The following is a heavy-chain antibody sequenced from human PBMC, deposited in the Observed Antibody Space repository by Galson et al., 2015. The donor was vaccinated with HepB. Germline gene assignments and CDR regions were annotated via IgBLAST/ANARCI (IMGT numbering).Heavy chain of an antibody. CDR2: TYYRSTWYN. D-gene: IGHD3-22*01. Sequence: CAISGDSVSSNSAAWNWIRQSPSRGLEWLGRTYYRSTWYNNYAVSVKSRITINPDTSKNQFSLQLNSVTPEDTAVYYCVASYYDSSGYYFSDHWGQGTLVTVSS. J-gene: IGHJ4*02. CDR3: VASYYDSSGYYFSDH. V-gene: IGHV6-1*01. CDR1: GDSVSSNSAA.